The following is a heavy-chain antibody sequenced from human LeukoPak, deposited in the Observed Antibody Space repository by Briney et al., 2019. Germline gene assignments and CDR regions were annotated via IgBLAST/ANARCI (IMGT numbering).Heavy chain of an antibody. CDR3: ARGSGVTIFGVVMNRYYFDY. Sequence: SETLSLTCAVYGGSFSGYYWSWIRQPPGKGLEWIGEINHSGSTNYNPSLKSRVTISVDTSKNQFSLKLRSVTAADTAVYYCARGSGVTIFGVVMNRYYFDYWGQGTLVTVSS. J-gene: IGHJ4*02. CDR2: INHSGST. V-gene: IGHV4-34*01. CDR1: GGSFSGYY. D-gene: IGHD3-3*01.